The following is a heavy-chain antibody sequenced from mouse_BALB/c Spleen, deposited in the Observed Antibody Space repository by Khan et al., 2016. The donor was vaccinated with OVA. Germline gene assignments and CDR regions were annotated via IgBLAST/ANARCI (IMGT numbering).Heavy chain of an antibody. D-gene: IGHD3-3*01. Sequence: EVQLQESGPGLVKPSQSLSLTCTVTGYSITSGYGWNWIRQFPGNKLEWMGYISYSGSTNYNPYLNSRISITRDTSKNQVFMQLNSVTAGDAATYYWSGTSRMTYWGQGTTLTVSA. CDR3: SGTSRMTY. J-gene: IGHJ2*01. CDR2: ISYSGST. CDR1: GYSITSGYG. V-gene: IGHV3-2*02.